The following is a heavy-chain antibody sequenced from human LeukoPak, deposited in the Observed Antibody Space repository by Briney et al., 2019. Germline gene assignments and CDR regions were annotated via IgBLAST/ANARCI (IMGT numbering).Heavy chain of an antibody. CDR2: ISAYNGNT. CDR3: ARGLARLNYYYYYMDV. CDR1: GYTFTSYG. J-gene: IGHJ6*03. Sequence: ASVKVSCKASGYTFTSYGISWVRQAPGQGLEWMGWISAYNGNTNYAQKLQGRVTMTTDTSTSTAYMELRSLRSEDTAVYYCARGLARLNYYYYYMDVWGKGTTVTVSS. V-gene: IGHV1-18*01.